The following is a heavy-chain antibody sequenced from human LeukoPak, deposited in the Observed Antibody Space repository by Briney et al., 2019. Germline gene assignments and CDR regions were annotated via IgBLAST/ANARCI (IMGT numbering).Heavy chain of an antibody. D-gene: IGHD2-2*02. CDR3: ARIQAVGVPVAIDAYYSYGMDV. CDR2: FIPILGIA. V-gene: IGHV1-69*04. J-gene: IGHJ6*02. CDR1: GGSFSRNA. Sequence: GASVKVSCKASGGSFSRNAISWVRQAPGQGLEWMRRFIPILGIATYAQKFQGRVTITADRSTSTAYMELSSLRSEDTAVYYCARIQAVGVPVAIDAYYSYGMDVWGQGTAVTVSS.